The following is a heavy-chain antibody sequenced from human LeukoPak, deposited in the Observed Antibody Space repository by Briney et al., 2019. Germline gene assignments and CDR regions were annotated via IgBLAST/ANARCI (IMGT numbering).Heavy chain of an antibody. CDR2: MSSNSGNT. CDR3: ATASYYYDSSGYYPYFDY. CDR1: GYTFTSYD. V-gene: IGHV1-8*01. Sequence: ASVKVSCKASGYTFTSYDFNWVRQATGQGLEWMGWMSSNSGNTGYAQKFQGRVTMTRNTSMSTAYMELSSLRSEDTAVYYCATASYYYDSSGYYPYFDYWGQGTLVTVSS. J-gene: IGHJ4*02. D-gene: IGHD3-22*01.